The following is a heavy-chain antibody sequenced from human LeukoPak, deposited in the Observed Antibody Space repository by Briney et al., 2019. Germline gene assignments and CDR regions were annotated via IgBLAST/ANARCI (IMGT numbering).Heavy chain of an antibody. CDR3: ATGEFYDYVWGSYRYYFDY. CDR2: IYYSGST. Sequence: SETLSLTCTVSGGSISSSSYYWGWIRQPPGKGLEWIGSIYYSGSTYYNPSLKSRVTISVDTSKNQFSLKLSSVTAADTAVHYCATGEFYDYVWGSYRYYFDYWGQGTLVTVSS. V-gene: IGHV4-39*07. CDR1: GGSISSSSYY. D-gene: IGHD3-16*01. J-gene: IGHJ4*02.